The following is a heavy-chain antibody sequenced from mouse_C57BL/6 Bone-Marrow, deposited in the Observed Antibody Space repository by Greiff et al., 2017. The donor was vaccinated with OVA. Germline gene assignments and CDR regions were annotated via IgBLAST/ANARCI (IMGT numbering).Heavy chain of an antibody. CDR2: IYPGSGNT. CDR3: ARGITTARDY. CDR1: GYSFTSYY. Sequence: VQLQQSGPELVKPGASVKISCKASGYSFTSYYIHWVKQRPGQGLEWIGWIYPGSGNTKYNEKFKGKATLTADTSSSTAYMQLSSLTSEDSAVYYCARGITTARDYWGQGTTLTVSS. J-gene: IGHJ2*01. V-gene: IGHV1-66*01. D-gene: IGHD1-1*01.